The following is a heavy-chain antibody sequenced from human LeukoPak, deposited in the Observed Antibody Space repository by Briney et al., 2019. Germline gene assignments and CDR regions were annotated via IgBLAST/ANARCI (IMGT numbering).Heavy chain of an antibody. CDR1: GGSTRSGRHH. Sequence: SETLSLTCSVSGGSTRSGRHHWAWVRQPPGKGLEFIGSLDESGRPYYNAPLKSRVTISEDSSGKQFSLNLSFVTAADTAVYYCARDLGGYPFFMDVWGRGTTVIVSS. J-gene: IGHJ6*03. CDR2: LDESGRP. D-gene: IGHD2-15*01. V-gene: IGHV4-39*07. CDR3: ARDLGGYPFFMDV.